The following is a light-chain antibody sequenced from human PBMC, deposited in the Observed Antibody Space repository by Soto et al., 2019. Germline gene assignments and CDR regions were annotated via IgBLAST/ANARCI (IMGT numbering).Light chain of an antibody. CDR1: QGIRKD. CDR3: LQHNTYPFT. J-gene: IGKJ3*01. V-gene: IGKV1-17*01. CDR2: AAS. Sequence: DIQMTQSPSSLSASLGDRVTITCRASQGIRKDLSWYQQQPGKAPKRLIYAASSLQSGVPSRFSGSGSGTEFTLTISSLQPEDFATYFCLQHNTYPFTFGPGTKVEIK.